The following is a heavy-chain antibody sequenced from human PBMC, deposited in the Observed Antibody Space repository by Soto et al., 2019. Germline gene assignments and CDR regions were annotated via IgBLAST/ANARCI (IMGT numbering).Heavy chain of an antibody. V-gene: IGHV3-33*03. CDR2: IWYDGNKK. CDR1: GFSFRSYG. D-gene: IGHD5-18*01. CDR3: VVDTTGLLDY. Sequence: SLRLSCAASGFSFRSYGMHWVRQAPGKGLEWVAVIWYDGNKKYYGDSVRGRFTISRDNSQNTLYLEMNSLRAEDTAVYYCVVDTTGLLDYWGQGTLVTVSS. J-gene: IGHJ4*02.